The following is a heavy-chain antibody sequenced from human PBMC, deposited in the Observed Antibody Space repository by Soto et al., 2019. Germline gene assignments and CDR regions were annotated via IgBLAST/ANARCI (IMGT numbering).Heavy chain of an antibody. V-gene: IGHV4-34*01. D-gene: IGHD3-10*01. CDR3: ARGLVRGFSLYYYYMDV. CDR2: INHSGST. J-gene: IGHJ6*03. Sequence: SETLSLTCAVYGGSFSGYYWSWIRQPPGKGLEWIGEINHSGSTNYNPSLKSRVTISVDTSKNQFSLKLSSVTAADTAVYYCARGLVRGFSLYYYYMDVWGKGTTVTVSS. CDR1: GGSFSGYY.